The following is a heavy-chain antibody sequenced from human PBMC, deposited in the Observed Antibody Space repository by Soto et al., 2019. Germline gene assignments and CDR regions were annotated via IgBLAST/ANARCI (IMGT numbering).Heavy chain of an antibody. CDR3: AKEHRYNWNYVN. D-gene: IGHD1-7*01. Sequence: GGSLRLSCAASGFTFSSYGMHWVRQAPGKGLEWVAVISYDGSNKYYADSVKGRFTISRDNSKNTPYLQMNSLRAEDTAVYYCAKEHRYNWNYVNWGQGTLVTVSS. J-gene: IGHJ4*02. CDR1: GFTFSSYG. V-gene: IGHV3-30*18. CDR2: ISYDGSNK.